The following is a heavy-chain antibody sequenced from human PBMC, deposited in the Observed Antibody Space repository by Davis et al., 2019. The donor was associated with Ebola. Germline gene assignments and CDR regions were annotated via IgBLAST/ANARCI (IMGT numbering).Heavy chain of an antibody. CDR2: ISHRGST. CDR3: ARGRSYYYGSGTYWGY. Sequence: MPSETLSLTCAVYGGSFSDYYWTWIRQPPGKGLEWIGEISHRGSTNYNPSLKSRVIISVDTSKNQFSLKLTSVTAADTAVYSCARGRSYYYGSGTYWGYWGQGTLVTVSS. J-gene: IGHJ4*02. CDR1: GGSFSDYY. V-gene: IGHV4-34*01. D-gene: IGHD3-10*01.